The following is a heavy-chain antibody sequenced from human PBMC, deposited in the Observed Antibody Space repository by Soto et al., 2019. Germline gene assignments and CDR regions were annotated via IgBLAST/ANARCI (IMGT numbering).Heavy chain of an antibody. J-gene: IGHJ4*02. CDR3: TRADSDVVILPDVRPLFDL. Sequence: ASVKVSCKASGYDFFKYNMHWVRQAPGQGLEWMGVINPNGGYTRHAQKFQGRVIMTRDTSSKIVYMELSGLTSEDTAMYYCTRADSDVVILPDVRPLFDLWGQGALVTVSS. D-gene: IGHD2-21*02. CDR1: GYDFFKYN. CDR2: INPNGGYT. V-gene: IGHV1-46*01.